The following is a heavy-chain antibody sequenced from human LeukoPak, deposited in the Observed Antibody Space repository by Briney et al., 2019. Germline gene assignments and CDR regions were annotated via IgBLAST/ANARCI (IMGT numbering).Heavy chain of an antibody. J-gene: IGHJ5*02. Sequence: ASVKVSCKASGYTFTSYDINWVRQATGQGLEWMGWMNPNSGNTGYAQKFQGRVTMTRNTSISTAYMELSSLRSEDTAVYYCARGLRYCSGGSCYYWFVPWGQGTLVTVSS. V-gene: IGHV1-8*01. CDR1: GYTFTSYD. D-gene: IGHD2-15*01. CDR3: ARGLRYCSGGSCYYWFVP. CDR2: MNPNSGNT.